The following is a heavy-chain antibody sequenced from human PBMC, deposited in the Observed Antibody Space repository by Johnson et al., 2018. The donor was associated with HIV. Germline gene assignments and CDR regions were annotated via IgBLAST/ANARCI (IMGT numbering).Heavy chain of an antibody. V-gene: IGHV3-7*01. Sequence: MQLVESGGGLVQPGGSLRLSCAASGFSFSSNWMSWVRQAPGKGLEWVANIKEDGSEKYYVDSVTGRFTISRDNAKNSLYLQMNSLRADDTAVYYCARDYCTNAVCRLSDAFDIWGQGTMVSVSS. J-gene: IGHJ3*02. CDR1: GFSFSSNW. CDR3: ARDYCTNAVCRLSDAFDI. D-gene: IGHD2-8*01. CDR2: IKEDGSEK.